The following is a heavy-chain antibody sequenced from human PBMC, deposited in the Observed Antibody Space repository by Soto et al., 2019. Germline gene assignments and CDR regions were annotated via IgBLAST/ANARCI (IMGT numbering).Heavy chain of an antibody. CDR2: INPDNGKT. J-gene: IGHJ5*02. CDR3: ARGIATGQLDP. Sequence: ASVKAPSKAFGYTFTKYIMNGVRQAPGQRLERMGWINPDNGKTKSSQKFQDRGIITRDTSASTAYMDLSSLRSEDTAVYYCARGIATGQLDPWGQGTLVTVSS. CDR1: GYTFTKYI. V-gene: IGHV1-3*01. D-gene: IGHD2-15*01.